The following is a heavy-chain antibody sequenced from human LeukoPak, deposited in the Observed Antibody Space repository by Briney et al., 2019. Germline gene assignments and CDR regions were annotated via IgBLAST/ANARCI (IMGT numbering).Heavy chain of an antibody. D-gene: IGHD3-22*01. V-gene: IGHV4-4*02. Sequence: SGTLSLTCAVSGGSISSSNWWSWVRQPPGKGLEWIGEIYHSGSTNYNPSLKSRVTISVDTSKNQFSLKLSSVTAADTAVYYCARAPGITMIVVWGQGTLVTVSS. CDR1: GGSISSSNW. J-gene: IGHJ4*02. CDR3: ARAPGITMIVV. CDR2: IYHSGST.